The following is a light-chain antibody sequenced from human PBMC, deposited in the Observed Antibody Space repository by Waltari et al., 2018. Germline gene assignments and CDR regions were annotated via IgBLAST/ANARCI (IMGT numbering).Light chain of an antibody. J-gene: IGLJ2*01. CDR1: SSNIGSNT. CDR3: PAWDDSLNGVL. Sequence: QSVLTQPPSASGTPGQRVTISCSGSSSNIGSNTVNWYHQLPGTAPKLLIYSDSQRPSGVPDRFSGSKSGTSASLAISGLQSEDEADYYCPAWDDSLNGVLFGGGTKLTVL. V-gene: IGLV1-44*01. CDR2: SDS.